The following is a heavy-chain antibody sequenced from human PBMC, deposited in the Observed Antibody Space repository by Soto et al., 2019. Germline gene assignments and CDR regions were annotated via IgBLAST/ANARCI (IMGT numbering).Heavy chain of an antibody. CDR1: GYTFTSYD. V-gene: IGHV1-8*01. J-gene: IGHJ6*02. CDR2: MNPNSGNT. CDR3: ARSQGSSGSYDYYYYGMDV. Sequence: QVQLVQSGAEVKKPGASVKVSCKASGYTFTSYDINWVRQATGQGLEWMGWMNPNSGNTGYAQKFQGRDTMTRNPPINTDYVELRSLRAEDTAVYYCARSQGSSGSYDYYYYGMDVWGQGTTVTVSS. D-gene: IGHD6-13*01.